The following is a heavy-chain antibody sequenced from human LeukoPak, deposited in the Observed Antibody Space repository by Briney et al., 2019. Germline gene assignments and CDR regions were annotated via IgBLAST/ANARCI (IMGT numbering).Heavy chain of an antibody. CDR1: GGSFSGYY. Sequence: NPSETLSLTCAVYGGSFSGYYWSWIRQPLGKGLEWIGEINHSGSTNYNPSLKSRVTISVDTSKNQFSLKLSSVTAADTAVYYCARGKDTAMGTAFDIWGQGTMVTVSS. CDR2: INHSGST. CDR3: ARGKDTAMGTAFDI. J-gene: IGHJ3*02. D-gene: IGHD5-18*01. V-gene: IGHV4-34*01.